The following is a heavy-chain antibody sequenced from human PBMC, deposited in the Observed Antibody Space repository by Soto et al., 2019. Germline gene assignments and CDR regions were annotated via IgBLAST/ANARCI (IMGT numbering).Heavy chain of an antibody. CDR3: ARHRYSYGVYYFDY. D-gene: IGHD5-18*01. CDR2: ISYSGST. V-gene: IGHV4-30-4*01. J-gene: IGHJ4*02. Sequence: SETLSLTCTVSGGSISSGNYYWSWIRQPPGKGLEWIGFISYSGSTYYSLSLKSRVTISVDTSKNQFSLKLSSVTAADTAVYYCARHRYSYGVYYFDYWVQGTLVTVSS. CDR1: GGSISSGNYY.